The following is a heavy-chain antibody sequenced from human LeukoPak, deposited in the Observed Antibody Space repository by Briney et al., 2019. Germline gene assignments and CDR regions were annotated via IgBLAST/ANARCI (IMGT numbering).Heavy chain of an antibody. CDR3: ARGPIVVVAATFGAFDI. Sequence: SETLSLTGTVSGGSISSYYWSWIRQPPGKGLEWIGYIYYSGSTNYNPSLKSRVTISVDTSKNQFSLKLSSVTAADTAVYYCARGPIVVVAATFGAFDIWGQGTMVTVSS. V-gene: IGHV4-59*08. CDR1: GGSISSYY. D-gene: IGHD2-15*01. J-gene: IGHJ3*02. CDR2: IYYSGST.